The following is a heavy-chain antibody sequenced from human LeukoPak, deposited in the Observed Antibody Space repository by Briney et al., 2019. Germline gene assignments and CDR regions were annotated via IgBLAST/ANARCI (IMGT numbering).Heavy chain of an antibody. V-gene: IGHV3-23*01. J-gene: IGHJ4*02. CDR2: VNADGGNT. D-gene: IGHD6-19*01. CDR3: ARGFLGGTDQYFDS. Sequence: GGSLRLSCAASGFTFDNYRMSWVRQAPGKGLEWVSTVNADGGNTYYADSVRGRFTISRDNSKNTLYLQMNSLRAEDTAVYFCARGFLGGTDQYFDSWGQGTLVTVSS. CDR1: GFTFDNYR.